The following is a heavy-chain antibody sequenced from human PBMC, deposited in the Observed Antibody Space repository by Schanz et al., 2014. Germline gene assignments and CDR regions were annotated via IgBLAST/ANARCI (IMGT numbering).Heavy chain of an antibody. J-gene: IGHJ5*01. CDR2: ISGDHRNT. CDR3: AKTPLYYCDYDNCPNRFDS. Sequence: EVQLLESGGGLVQPGGSLRLSCSASTFTFSTHAMSWVRQAPGKGLEWVSSISGDHRNTFYADSVKGRFTISRDNSKNTLYLQMNSLLAEDTAVYYCAKTPLYYCDYDNCPNRFDSWGQGTLVTVSS. D-gene: IGHD3-16*01. CDR1: TFTFSTHA. V-gene: IGHV3-23*01.